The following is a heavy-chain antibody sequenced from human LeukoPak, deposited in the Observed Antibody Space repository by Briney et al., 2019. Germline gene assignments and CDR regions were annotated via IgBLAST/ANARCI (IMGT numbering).Heavy chain of an antibody. CDR1: GFTFDDYA. D-gene: IGHD2-2*01. CDR2: ISWNSGSI. V-gene: IGHV3-9*01. J-gene: IGHJ4*02. Sequence: GGSLRLSCAASGFTFDDYAMNWVRQASGKGLEWVSRISWNSGSIAYADSVKGRFTISRGNAKNSLYLQMNSLRPEDTAFYYCAKAPCGTSCSTFDYWGQGTLVTVSS. CDR3: AKAPCGTSCSTFDY.